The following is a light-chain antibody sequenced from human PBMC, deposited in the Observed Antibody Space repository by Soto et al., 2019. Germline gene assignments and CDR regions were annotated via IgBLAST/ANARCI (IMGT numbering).Light chain of an antibody. CDR1: QGISSF. CDR2: TAS. CDR3: QHRHSYPIT. V-gene: IGKV1-9*01. J-gene: IGKJ5*01. Sequence: DIQLTQSPSFLSASVGDRVTITCRASQGISSFIAWYQQKPGKAPKLLIHTASTLHSGVPSTFSGSGSGTEFTLTISSLQPEDFATYYCQHRHSYPITFGQGTRLEIK.